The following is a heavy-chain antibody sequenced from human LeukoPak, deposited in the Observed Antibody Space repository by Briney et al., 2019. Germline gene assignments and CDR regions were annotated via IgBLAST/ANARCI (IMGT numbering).Heavy chain of an antibody. J-gene: IGHJ4*02. CDR1: GFTVSSNY. D-gene: IGHD6-13*01. V-gene: IGHV3-53*01. CDR3: AKNWGIAAAGTNYDY. CDR2: IYSGGST. Sequence: QSGGSLRLSCAASGFTVSSNYMSWVRQAPGKGLEWVSVIYSGGSTYYADSVKGRFTISRDNSKNTLYLQMNSLRAEDTAVYYCAKNWGIAAAGTNYDYWGQGTLVTVSS.